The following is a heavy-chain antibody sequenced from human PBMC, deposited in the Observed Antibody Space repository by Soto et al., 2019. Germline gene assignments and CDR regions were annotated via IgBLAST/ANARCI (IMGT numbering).Heavy chain of an antibody. CDR2: ISAYNGNT. CDR3: ARDVFSGYRYGRRSY. V-gene: IGHV1-18*01. Sequence: QVQLVQSGAEVKKPGASVKVSFKAYGYTFTSYGISWVRQAPGQGLEWMGWISAYNGNTNYAQKLQGRVTMTTDTSTSTAYMELRSLRSDDTAVYSCARDVFSGYRYGRRSYWGQGTLVTVSS. D-gene: IGHD5-18*01. J-gene: IGHJ4*02. CDR1: GYTFTSYG.